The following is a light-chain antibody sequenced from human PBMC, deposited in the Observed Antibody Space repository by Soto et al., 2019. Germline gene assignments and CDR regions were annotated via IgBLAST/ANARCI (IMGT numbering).Light chain of an antibody. Sequence: DIQMTQSPSSLSAPLRDRVTITWRASQTISSWLAWYQQKPGKAPKXLIYKASTLKSGVPSRFSGSGSGTEFTLTISSLQPDDFATYYCQHYNSYSEALGQGTKVDIK. J-gene: IGKJ1*01. V-gene: IGKV1-5*03. CDR1: QTISSW. CDR3: QHYNSYSEA. CDR2: KAS.